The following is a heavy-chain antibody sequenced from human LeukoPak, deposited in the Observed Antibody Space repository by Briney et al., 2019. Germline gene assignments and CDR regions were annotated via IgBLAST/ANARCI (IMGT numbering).Heavy chain of an antibody. CDR1: GFTFSSYA. Sequence: PGGSLRLSCAASGFTFSSYAMSWVRQAPGKGLEWVSAISGSGGSTYYADSVKGRFTISRDNSKNTLYLQMNSLRAEDTAVYYCVKAGPIGYCSSTSCYEGGTFDYWGQGTLVTVSS. CDR2: ISGSGGST. V-gene: IGHV3-23*01. D-gene: IGHD2-2*01. CDR3: VKAGPIGYCSSTSCYEGGTFDY. J-gene: IGHJ4*02.